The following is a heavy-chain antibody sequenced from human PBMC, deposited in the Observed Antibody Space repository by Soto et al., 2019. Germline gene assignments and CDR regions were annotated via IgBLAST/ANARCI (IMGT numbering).Heavy chain of an antibody. CDR3: ARERLSSYYSYGMDV. Sequence: QVQLQESGPGLVKPSQTLSLTCTVSGGSISSGGYYWSWIRQHPGKGLEWIGYIYYSGSTYYNPSLKSRVTISVATSMSQFSLKLRSVTAADTAVYYCARERLSSYYSYGMDVWGQGTTVTVSS. CDR2: IYYSGST. J-gene: IGHJ6*02. D-gene: IGHD2-2*01. V-gene: IGHV4-31*03. CDR1: GGSISSGGYY.